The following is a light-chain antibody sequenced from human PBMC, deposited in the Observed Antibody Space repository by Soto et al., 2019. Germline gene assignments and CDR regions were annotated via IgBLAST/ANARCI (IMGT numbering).Light chain of an antibody. CDR2: KAS. V-gene: IGKV1-5*03. Sequence: DIQMTQSPSTLSGSVGDRVTITCRASQTISSWLAWYQQKPGKAPKLLIYKASTLKSGVPSRFSGSGSGTEFTLTISSLQPDDFATYYCQQYNSYSEAFGQGTRLEIK. CDR3: QQYNSYSEA. CDR1: QTISSW. J-gene: IGKJ5*01.